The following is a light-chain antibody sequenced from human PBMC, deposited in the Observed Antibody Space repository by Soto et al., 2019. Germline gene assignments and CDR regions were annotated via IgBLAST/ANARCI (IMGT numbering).Light chain of an antibody. CDR3: QSYGSTLRGLVA. Sequence: QSVLTQPPSVSGAPGQRVTISCTGSSSNIGATSDVHWYQQRPGAATKLLIYGNNNRPSGVPARFSCSKSGTSASLAITGLQVEDESDYSCQSYGSTLRGLVAFCGGTKLTVL. CDR1: SSNIGATSD. J-gene: IGLJ2*01. V-gene: IGLV1-40*01. CDR2: GNN.